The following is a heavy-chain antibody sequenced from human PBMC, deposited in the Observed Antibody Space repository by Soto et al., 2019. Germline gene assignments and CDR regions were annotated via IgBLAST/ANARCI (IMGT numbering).Heavy chain of an antibody. V-gene: IGHV3-23*01. Sequence: EVQLLESGGGLVQPGGSLRLPCAASGFTFSSYAMSWVRQAPGKGLEWVSAISSSGSSTYYADSVKGRFTISRDNSKNTLYLQMNSLRAEDTAVYYCAPGNGNYYYYGMDVWGQGTTVTVSS. J-gene: IGHJ6*02. CDR2: ISSSGSST. D-gene: IGHD1-1*01. CDR1: GFTFSSYA. CDR3: APGNGNYYYYGMDV.